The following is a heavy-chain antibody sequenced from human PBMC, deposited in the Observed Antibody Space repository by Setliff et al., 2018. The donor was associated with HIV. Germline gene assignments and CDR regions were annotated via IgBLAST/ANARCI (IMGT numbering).Heavy chain of an antibody. CDR2: INHSGTT. CDR1: GGSFSGYW. D-gene: IGHD3-9*01. Sequence: SETLSLTCVVYGGSFSGYWWTWIRQPPGKGLEWIGEINHSGTTSYNPSLKSRVTMSVDLSKNQFSLKLSSATAADTAVYYCARRGAYYDILTGYRSHYFDYWGQGTLVTVSS. J-gene: IGHJ4*02. CDR3: ARRGAYYDILTGYRSHYFDY. V-gene: IGHV4-34*01.